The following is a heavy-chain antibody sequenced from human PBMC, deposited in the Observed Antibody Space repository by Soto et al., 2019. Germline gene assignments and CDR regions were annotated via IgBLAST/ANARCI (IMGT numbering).Heavy chain of an antibody. V-gene: IGHV4-31*03. J-gene: IGHJ4*02. CDR1: GGSISSGSYY. CDR3: ARSDSSGKTRYYFDH. D-gene: IGHD3-22*01. Sequence: QVQLQESGPGLVKPSQTLSLTCTVSGGSISSGSYYWSWIRQHPGKGLEWIGYIYSTESTNYNPPLKSRLSISVDMSASQFSLKLSSVTVADTAVYYCARSDSSGKTRYYFDHWGQGTLVTVSS. CDR2: IYSTEST.